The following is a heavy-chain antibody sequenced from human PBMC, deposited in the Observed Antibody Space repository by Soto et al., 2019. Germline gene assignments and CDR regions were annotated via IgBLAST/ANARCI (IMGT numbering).Heavy chain of an antibody. D-gene: IGHD6-6*01. CDR3: ARDPSIAARPTHPSYYYGMDV. CDR1: GFPFSSCA. Sequence: GGSLRLSCAASGFPFSSCAMIWVRQAPGKGLEWVAAISDNGGNTYYADSVKGRFTISRDNSKNTLYLQMNSLRAEDTAVYYCARDPSIAARPTHPSYYYGMDVWGQGTTVTVSS. J-gene: IGHJ6*02. V-gene: IGHV3-23*01. CDR2: ISDNGGNT.